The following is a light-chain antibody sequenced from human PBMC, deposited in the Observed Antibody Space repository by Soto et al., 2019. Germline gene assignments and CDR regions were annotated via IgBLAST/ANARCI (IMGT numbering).Light chain of an antibody. V-gene: IGLV2-14*01. CDR1: SSDVGGYNY. CDR3: SSYTTSNTRQIV. Sequence: LTQPASVSGSPGQSITISCTGTSSDVGGYNYVSWYQQHPGKAPKFMIYDVSNRPSGVSNRFSGSKSGNTASLTISGLQAEDEADNYCSSYTTSNTRQIVFGTGTKVTVL. CDR2: DVS. J-gene: IGLJ1*01.